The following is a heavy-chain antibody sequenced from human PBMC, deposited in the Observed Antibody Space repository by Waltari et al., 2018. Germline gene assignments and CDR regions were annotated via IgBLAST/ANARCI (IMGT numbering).Heavy chain of an antibody. D-gene: IGHD4-4*01. V-gene: IGHV4-39*07. CDR2: IYHSGTT. CDR1: GGSITSSSYS. CDR3: ARYRRDGYSYFDY. J-gene: IGHJ4*02. Sequence: QLQLQEPGPGLVKPSETLSLTCTVSGGSITSSSYSWGWIRQPPGKGLEWVGYIYHSGTTYHSPSLKSRVTISLDMSKNQFSLRLSSLTAADTAVYYCARYRRDGYSYFDYWGQGNLVTVSS.